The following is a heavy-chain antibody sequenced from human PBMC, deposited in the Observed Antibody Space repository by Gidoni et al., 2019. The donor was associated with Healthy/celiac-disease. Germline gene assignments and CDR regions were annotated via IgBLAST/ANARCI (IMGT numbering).Heavy chain of an antibody. D-gene: IGHD3-3*01. V-gene: IGHV3-33*01. J-gene: IGHJ4*02. CDR2: IWYDGSNK. CDR3: ARASSWSDFWSGYYTMFFDY. Sequence: LEWVAVIWYDGSNKYYADSVKGRFTISRDNSKNTLYLQMNSLRAEDTAVYYCARASSWSDFWSGYYTMFFDYWGQGTLVTVSS.